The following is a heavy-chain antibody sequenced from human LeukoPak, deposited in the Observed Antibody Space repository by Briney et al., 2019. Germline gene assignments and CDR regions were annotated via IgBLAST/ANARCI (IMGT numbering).Heavy chain of an antibody. D-gene: IGHD2-15*01. Sequence: GGSLRLPCAASGFTFSSYAMSWVRQAPGKGVEWVSAISGSGGSTYYADSVKGRFTISRESYKNTVYVKMNSLRGGDAAVYYCAKAPVTTCSGAYCYPFDYWSQGTLVTVSS. CDR1: GFTFSSYA. V-gene: IGHV3-23*01. CDR2: ISGSGGST. J-gene: IGHJ4*02. CDR3: AKAPVTTCSGAYCYPFDY.